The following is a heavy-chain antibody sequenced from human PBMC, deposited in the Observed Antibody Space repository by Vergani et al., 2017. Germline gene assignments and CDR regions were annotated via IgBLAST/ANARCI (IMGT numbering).Heavy chain of an antibody. CDR1: GGSFTSYH. CDR2: IDHTGRP. V-gene: IGHV4-34*01. J-gene: IGHJ6*03. CDR3: ARVNTETNGHLYYYYYMDV. Sequence: QVQLQQWGGGLLKPSETLSLTCVVNGGSFTSYHWTWIRQSPGEGLEWVGDIDHTGRPDYNPSLKSRLTMSVDKSQNQFSLTLTSVTATDTAIYFCARVNTETNGHLYYYYYMDVWGQGTAVTVS. D-gene: IGHD4-11*01.